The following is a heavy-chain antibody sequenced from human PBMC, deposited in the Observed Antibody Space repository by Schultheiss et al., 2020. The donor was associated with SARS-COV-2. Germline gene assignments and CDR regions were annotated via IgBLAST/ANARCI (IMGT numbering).Heavy chain of an antibody. V-gene: IGHV4-59*12. CDR3: AREYSSSYYYYYYMDV. D-gene: IGHD6-6*01. J-gene: IGHJ6*03. CDR1: GFTFSSYS. Sequence: ESLKISCAASGFTFSSYSMNWVRQAPGKGLEWIGYIYYSGSTNYNPSLKSRVTISVDTSKNQFSLKLSSVTAADTAVYYCAREYSSSYYYYYYMDVWGKGTTVTVSS. CDR2: IYYSGST.